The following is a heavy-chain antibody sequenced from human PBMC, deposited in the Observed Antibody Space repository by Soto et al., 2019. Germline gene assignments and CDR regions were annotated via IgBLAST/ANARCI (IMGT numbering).Heavy chain of an antibody. CDR1: GASIRSYY. D-gene: IGHD6-13*01. Sequence: QVQLQESGPGRVKPSETLSLTCNVSGASIRSYYWAWIRQPPGKGLEWLGYIYNSGSTNSNPSLKSRVTISLDTSKNQFSLKMRSGTAADTAVYYCATSAWSSSWYFDYWGQGTEVTVSS. CDR2: IYNSGST. CDR3: ATSAWSSSWYFDY. J-gene: IGHJ4*02. V-gene: IGHV4-59*01.